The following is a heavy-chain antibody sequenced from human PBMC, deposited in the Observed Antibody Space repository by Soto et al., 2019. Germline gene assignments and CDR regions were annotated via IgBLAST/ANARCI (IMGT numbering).Heavy chain of an antibody. V-gene: IGHV4-39*01. CDR1: GGSISSSSYY. D-gene: IGHD4-17*01. CDR3: ASRDDYGDYLTFDY. CDR2: IYYSGST. Sequence: SETLSLTCTVSGGSISSSSYYWGWIRQPPGKGLEWIGSIYYSGSTYYNQSLKSRVTISVDTSKNQFSLKLSSVTAADTAVYYCASRDDYGDYLTFDYWGQGTLVTVSS. J-gene: IGHJ4*02.